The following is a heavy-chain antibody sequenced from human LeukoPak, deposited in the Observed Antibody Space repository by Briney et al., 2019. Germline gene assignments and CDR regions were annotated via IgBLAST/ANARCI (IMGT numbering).Heavy chain of an antibody. Sequence: PGGSLRLSCAASGFTFSSYDMHWVRQATGKGLEWVSAIGTAGDTYYPGSVKGRFTISRENAKNSLYLQMNSLRAGDTAVYYCASVPYDSSGYLVTFDYWGQGTLVTVSS. D-gene: IGHD3-22*01. CDR3: ASVPYDSSGYLVTFDY. J-gene: IGHJ4*02. CDR1: GFTFSSYD. CDR2: IGTAGDT. V-gene: IGHV3-13*01.